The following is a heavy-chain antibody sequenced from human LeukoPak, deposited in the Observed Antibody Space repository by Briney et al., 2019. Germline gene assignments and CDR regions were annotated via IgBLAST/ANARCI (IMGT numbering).Heavy chain of an antibody. CDR2: ISYTGGRT. J-gene: IGHJ5*02. V-gene: IGHV3-23*01. D-gene: IGHD3-3*01. CDR1: GFTFSDSA. Sequence: PGGSLRLSCAASGFTFSDSAVSWVRQAPGEGLEWVSSISYTGGRTYYADSVKGRFAISRDNSRNTVFLQMNSLRAGDTAIYYCAKGGQDYDFWRFDLWGQGILVAVSS. CDR3: AKGGQDYDFWRFDL.